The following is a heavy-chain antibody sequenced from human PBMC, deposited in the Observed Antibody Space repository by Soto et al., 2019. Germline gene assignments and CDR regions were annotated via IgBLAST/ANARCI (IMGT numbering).Heavy chain of an antibody. Sequence: PGGSLRLSCSASGFTFSSYAMHWVRQAPGKGLEYVSGISSNGGSTYYADSVKGRFTISRDNAKNTLYLQMNSLRAEDTAVYYCARVATGSYNWFDPWGQGTQVTVSS. V-gene: IGHV3-64*04. D-gene: IGHD1-26*01. CDR2: ISSNGGST. J-gene: IGHJ5*02. CDR3: ARVATGSYNWFDP. CDR1: GFTFSSYA.